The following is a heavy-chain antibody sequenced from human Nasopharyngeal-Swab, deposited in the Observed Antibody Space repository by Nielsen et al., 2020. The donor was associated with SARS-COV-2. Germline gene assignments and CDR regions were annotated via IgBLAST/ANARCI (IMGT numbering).Heavy chain of an antibody. D-gene: IGHD2-15*01. CDR3: ARRVYCSGGSCYNDYYYYYGMDV. CDR2: IYYRGST. Sequence: WIRQPPGKGLEWIGSIYYRGSTYFNPSLESRVTISVDTSKNQFSLKLSSVTAADTAVYYCARRVYCSGGSCYNDYYYYYGMDVWGQGTTVTVSS. J-gene: IGHJ6*02. V-gene: IGHV4-39*07.